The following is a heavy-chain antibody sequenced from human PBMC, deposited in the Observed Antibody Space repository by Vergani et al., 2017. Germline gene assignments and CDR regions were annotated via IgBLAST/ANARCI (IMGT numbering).Heavy chain of an antibody. D-gene: IGHD7-27*01. Sequence: EVQLVESGGGLVKPGRSLRLSCAASGFTFDDYAMHWVRQAPGKGLEWVSGISWNSGSIGYADSVKGRFTISRDNAKNSLYLQMNSLRAEDTALYYCAKELTGAFDYWGQGTLVTVSS. V-gene: IGHV3-9*01. CDR2: ISWNSGSI. CDR1: GFTFDDYA. J-gene: IGHJ4*02. CDR3: AKELTGAFDY.